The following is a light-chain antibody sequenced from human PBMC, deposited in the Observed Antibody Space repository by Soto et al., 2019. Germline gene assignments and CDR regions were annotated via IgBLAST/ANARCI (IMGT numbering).Light chain of an antibody. J-gene: IGLJ2*01. CDR2: GNS. V-gene: IGLV1-40*01. Sequence: QAVLAQPPSVSGAPGQRATISCTGSSSNIGAGYDVHWYQQLPGTAPKLLIYGNSNRPSGVPDRFSGSKSDTSASLAITGLQAEDEADYYCQSYDSSLSVVFGGGTQLTVL. CDR1: SSNIGAGYD. CDR3: QSYDSSLSVV.